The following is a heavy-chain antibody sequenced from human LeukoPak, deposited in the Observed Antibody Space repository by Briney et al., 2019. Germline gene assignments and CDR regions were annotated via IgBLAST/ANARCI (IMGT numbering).Heavy chain of an antibody. D-gene: IGHD4-17*01. J-gene: IGHJ4*02. CDR2: IDHDGINT. CDR3: ARETTVTTFSEY. Sequence: GGSLRLSCAASGFTFSTYWMHWVRQAPGKGLVWVSRIDHDGINTYYADSVKGRFTISRDDAKNSLYLQMNGLRAADTAVYYCARETTVTTFSEYWGQGTLVTVSS. CDR1: GFTFSTYW. V-gene: IGHV3-74*01.